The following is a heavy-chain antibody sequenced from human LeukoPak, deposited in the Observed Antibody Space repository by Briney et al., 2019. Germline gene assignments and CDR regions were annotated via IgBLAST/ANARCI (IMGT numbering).Heavy chain of an antibody. CDR3: AKGGYYDILTGYYVD. CDR2: ISWDGGST. D-gene: IGHD3-9*01. J-gene: IGHJ6*04. CDR1: GFTFDEYA. Sequence: GGSLRLSCAASGFTFDEYAMHWVRHAPGKGLEWVSLISWDGGSTYYADSVKGRFTISRDNSKNSLYLQMNSLRAEDTALYYCAKGGYYDILTGYYVDWGKGTTVTISS. V-gene: IGHV3-43D*03.